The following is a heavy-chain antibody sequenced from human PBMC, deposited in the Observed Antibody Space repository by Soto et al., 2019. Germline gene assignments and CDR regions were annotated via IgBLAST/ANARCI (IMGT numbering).Heavy chain of an antibody. Sequence: GGSLRLSCAASGFTFSSYAMSWVRQAPGRGLEWVSAISGSGGSTYYADSVKGRFTISRDNSKNTLYLQMNSLRAEDTAVYYCARDYRPDCSSTSCYNRLDPWGQGTLVTVSS. CDR2: ISGSGGST. J-gene: IGHJ5*02. CDR3: ARDYRPDCSSTSCYNRLDP. D-gene: IGHD2-2*02. V-gene: IGHV3-23*01. CDR1: GFTFSSYA.